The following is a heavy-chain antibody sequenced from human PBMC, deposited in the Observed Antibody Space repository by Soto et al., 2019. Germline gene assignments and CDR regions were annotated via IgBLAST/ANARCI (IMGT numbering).Heavy chain of an antibody. Sequence: SETLSLTCTVSGDSVTRSNWWSWVRQSPGKGLEWIGEIYHSGNTKYNPSLKSRVTISVDKSKNQFSLHLTSVTAADTAVYYCASSGWSEDFYYYYGMDVWGQGTTVTSP. V-gene: IGHV4-4*02. CDR2: IYHSGNT. J-gene: IGHJ6*02. CDR1: GDSVTRSNW. CDR3: ASSGWSEDFYYYYGMDV. D-gene: IGHD6-19*01.